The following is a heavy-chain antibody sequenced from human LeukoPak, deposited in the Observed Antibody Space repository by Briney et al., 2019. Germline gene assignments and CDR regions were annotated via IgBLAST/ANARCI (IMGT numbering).Heavy chain of an antibody. CDR2: VNSNGGSA. CDR1: GYTFTSYY. CDR3: ARDRNIVGAHRAFDY. D-gene: IGHD1-26*01. Sequence: GASVKVSCKTSGYTFTSYYIHWVRQAPGQGLEWMGVVNSNGGSARLAPSFQGRLIMTSDTSTSTVNMELSSLTSDDTAVYFCARDRNIVGAHRAFDYWGQGTLVTVSS. V-gene: IGHV1-46*01. J-gene: IGHJ4*02.